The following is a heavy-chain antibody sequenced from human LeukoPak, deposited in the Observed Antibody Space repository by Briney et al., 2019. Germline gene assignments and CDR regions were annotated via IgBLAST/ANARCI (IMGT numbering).Heavy chain of an antibody. CDR2: VYYSGST. CDR1: GGSITNYY. CDR3: AATMVRGVDTHFDY. J-gene: IGHJ4*02. V-gene: IGHV4-59*08. D-gene: IGHD3-10*01. Sequence: PSETLSFTCTVSGGSITNYYGSWIGQPPGKGLEWIGYVYYSGSTNYNPSLKSRVTISVDTSKNQFSLKLSSVTAADTAVYYCAATMVRGVDTHFDYWAKGHLFTVSS.